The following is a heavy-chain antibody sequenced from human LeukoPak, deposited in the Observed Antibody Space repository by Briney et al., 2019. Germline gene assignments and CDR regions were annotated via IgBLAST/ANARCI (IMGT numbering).Heavy chain of an antibody. D-gene: IGHD3-10*01. J-gene: IGHJ5*02. CDR2: IYYSGST. V-gene: IGHV4-59*01. CDR3: ARDASTPKFRGVIITWWFDP. Sequence: KSSETLSLTCTVSGGSISSYYWSWIRQPPGKGLEWIGYIYYSGSTNYNPSLKSRVTISVDTSKNQFSLKLSSVTAADTAVYYCARDASTPKFRGVIITWWFDPWGQGTLVTVSS. CDR1: GGSISSYY.